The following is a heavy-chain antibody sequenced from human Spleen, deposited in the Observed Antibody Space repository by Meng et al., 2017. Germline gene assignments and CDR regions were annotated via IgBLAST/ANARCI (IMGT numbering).Heavy chain of an antibody. J-gene: IGHJ5*02. V-gene: IGHV4-4*07. Sequence: VHARESGPGLVKPSETLSLTCTVSGTSIINYYWTWIRQPAGKGLEWIGRVYSSGSTNYNPSLKSRATVSVDTSTNQFSLNLRSVTAADTAVYYCATVCTSPDWFDPWGQGTLVTVSS. CDR3: ATVCTSPDWFDP. CDR1: GTSIINYY. CDR2: VYSSGST. D-gene: IGHD2-2*01.